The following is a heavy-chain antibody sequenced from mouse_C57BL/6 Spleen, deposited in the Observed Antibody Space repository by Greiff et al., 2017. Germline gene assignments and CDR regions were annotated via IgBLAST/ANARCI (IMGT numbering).Heavy chain of an antibody. D-gene: IGHD2-12*01. CDR3: PIVTYYNHSHFDD. Sequence: VQLKESGPELVKPGASVKISCKASGYSFTDYNMNWVKQSNGKSLEWIGVISPSYGTTSYNQKLKGKATLTVDQSSSTAYMQLNSLTSEYSAVDYYPIVTYYNHSHFDDWGQCTTLTVSS. CDR2: ISPSYGTT. J-gene: IGHJ2*01. V-gene: IGHV1-39*01. CDR1: GYSFTDYN.